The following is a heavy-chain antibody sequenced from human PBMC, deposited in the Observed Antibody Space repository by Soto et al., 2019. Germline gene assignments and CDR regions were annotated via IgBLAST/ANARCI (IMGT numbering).Heavy chain of an antibody. D-gene: IGHD1-26*01. J-gene: IGHJ4*02. Sequence: PGGSLRLSCAASGFSFSSYAMTWVRQAPGRGPEWVSAISRSGGSTYYADSVKGRFTISRDNSKNTLYLQMNSLRAEDTAVYYCAGYLGATTHANDRKRAFDYWGQGTLVTVSS. V-gene: IGHV3-23*01. CDR3: AGYLGATTHANDRKRAFDY. CDR2: ISRSGGST. CDR1: GFSFSSYA.